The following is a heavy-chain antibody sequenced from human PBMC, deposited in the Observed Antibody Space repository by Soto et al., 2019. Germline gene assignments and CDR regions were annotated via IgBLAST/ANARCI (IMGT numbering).Heavy chain of an antibody. CDR3: ARDPRPTYSSGWYRY. CDR1: GYTFTSYA. Sequence: QVQLVQSGAEVKKPGASVKVSCKASGYTFTSYAMHWVRQAPGQRLEWMGWINAGNGNTKYSQKFQGRVTITRDTSASTAYMELSSLRSEDTAVYYCARDPRPTYSSGWYRYWGQGTLVTVSS. CDR2: INAGNGNT. D-gene: IGHD6-19*01. V-gene: IGHV1-3*01. J-gene: IGHJ4*02.